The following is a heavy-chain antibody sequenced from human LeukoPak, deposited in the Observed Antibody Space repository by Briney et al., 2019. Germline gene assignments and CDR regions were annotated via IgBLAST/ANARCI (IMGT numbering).Heavy chain of an antibody. D-gene: IGHD1-26*01. CDR2: IWYDGSNK. J-gene: IGHJ3*02. CDR3: ARESPYIVGASDAFDI. Sequence: GGSLRLSCAASGFTFSSYGMHWVRQAPGKGLEWVAVIWYDGSNKYYADSVKGRFTISRDNSKNTLYLQMNSLRAEDTAVYYCARESPYIVGASDAFDIWGQGTMVTVSS. CDR1: GFTFSSYG. V-gene: IGHV3-33*01.